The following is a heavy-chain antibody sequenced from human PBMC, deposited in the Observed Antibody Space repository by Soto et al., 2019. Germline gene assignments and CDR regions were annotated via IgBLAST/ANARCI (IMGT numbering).Heavy chain of an antibody. CDR2: IIPILGIA. D-gene: IGHD3-22*01. CDR1: GGTFSSYT. V-gene: IGHV1-69*04. Sequence: SVKVSCKASGGTFSSYTISWVRQAPGQGLEWMGRIIPILGIANYAQKFQGRVTITADKSTSTAYMELSSLRSEDTAVYYCARDHGSSGYVVDYGMDVWGQGTTVTSP. CDR3: ARDHGSSGYVVDYGMDV. J-gene: IGHJ6*02.